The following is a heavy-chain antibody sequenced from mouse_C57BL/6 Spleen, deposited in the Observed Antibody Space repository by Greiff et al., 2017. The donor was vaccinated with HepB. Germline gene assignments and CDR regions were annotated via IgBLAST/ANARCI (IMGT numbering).Heavy chain of an antibody. CDR3: TRAPIYDDAYYAMDY. CDR2: ISSGGDYI. D-gene: IGHD2-4*01. J-gene: IGHJ4*01. CDR1: GFTFSSYA. V-gene: IGHV5-9-1*02. Sequence: EVKLVESGEGLVKPGGSLKLSCAASGFTFSSYAMSWVRQTPEKRLEWVAYISSGGDYIYYADTVKGRFTISRDNARNTLYLQMSSLKSEDTAMYYCTRAPIYDDAYYAMDYWGQGTSVTVAS.